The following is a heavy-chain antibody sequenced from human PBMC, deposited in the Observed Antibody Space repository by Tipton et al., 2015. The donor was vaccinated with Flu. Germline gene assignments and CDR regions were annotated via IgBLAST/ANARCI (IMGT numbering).Heavy chain of an antibody. J-gene: IGHJ6*02. D-gene: IGHD2/OR15-2a*01. CDR2: ISSNGDNT. CDR1: GFIFSDYA. CDR3: ARGMNSGLVDG. Sequence: GSLRLSCAASGFIFSDYAMHWVRQAPGKGLEYVSAISSNGDNTYYADSVKGRFTISRDNSKNTLYLQMGSLRADDMAVYYCARGMNSGLVDGWGQGTTVTVSS. V-gene: IGHV3-64*02.